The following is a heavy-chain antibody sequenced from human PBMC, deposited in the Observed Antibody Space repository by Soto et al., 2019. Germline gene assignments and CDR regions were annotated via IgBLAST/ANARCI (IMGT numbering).Heavy chain of an antibody. J-gene: IGHJ4*02. Sequence: ASVKVSCKASGYTFTSYGISWVRQAPGQGLEWMGWINAGNGNTKYSQKFQGRVTITRDTSASTAYMELSSLRSEDTAVYYCARSIVGVTAADYWGQGTLVTVS. D-gene: IGHD2-21*02. CDR2: INAGNGNT. CDR1: GYTFTSYG. CDR3: ARSIVGVTAADY. V-gene: IGHV1-3*01.